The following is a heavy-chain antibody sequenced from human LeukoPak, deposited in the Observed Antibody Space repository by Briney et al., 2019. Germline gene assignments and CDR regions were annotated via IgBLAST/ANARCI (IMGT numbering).Heavy chain of an antibody. CDR3: ARDLEILSSWTPLYFDY. D-gene: IGHD6-13*01. J-gene: IGHJ4*02. CDR2: ISAYNGNT. CDR1: GYTFTGYY. Sequence: ASVKVSCKASGYTFTGYYMHWVRQAPGQGLEWMGWISAYNGNTNYAQKLRGRVTMTTDTSTSTAYMELRSLRSDDTAVYYCARDLEILSSWTPLYFDYWGQGTLVTVSS. V-gene: IGHV1-18*04.